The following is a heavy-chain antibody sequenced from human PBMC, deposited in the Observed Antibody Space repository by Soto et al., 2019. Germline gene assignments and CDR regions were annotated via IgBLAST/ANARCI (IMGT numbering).Heavy chain of an antibody. J-gene: IGHJ4*02. CDR2: IFSNDEK. CDR3: ARKDQTQYYFDY. CDR1: GFSLSNARMG. V-gene: IGHV2-26*01. Sequence: QVTLKESGPVLVNPTETLTLTCTVSGFSLSNARMGVSWIRQPPGKALEWLAHIFSNDEKSYSTSLKSRLTISKDTSKSQVVLTMTNMDPVDTATYYCARKDQTQYYFDYWGQGTLVTVSS.